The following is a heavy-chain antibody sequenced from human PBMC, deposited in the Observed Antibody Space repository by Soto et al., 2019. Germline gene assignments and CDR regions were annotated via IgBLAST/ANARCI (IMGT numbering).Heavy chain of an antibody. CDR3: AIRRAEITYYFDY. D-gene: IGHD3-10*01. Sequence: SVKVSCKASGGTFSSYAISWVRQAPGQGLEWMGGIIPIFGTANYAQKFQGRVTITADESTSTAYMELSSLRSEDTAAYYCAIRRAEITYYFDYWGQGTLVTVSS. CDR2: IIPIFGTA. J-gene: IGHJ4*02. CDR1: GGTFSSYA. V-gene: IGHV1-69*13.